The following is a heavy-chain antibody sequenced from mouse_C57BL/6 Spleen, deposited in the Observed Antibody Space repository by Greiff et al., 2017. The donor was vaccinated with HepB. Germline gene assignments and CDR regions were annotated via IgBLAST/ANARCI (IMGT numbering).Heavy chain of an antibody. D-gene: IGHD1-1*01. CDR3: ARSGYYYGSSYGGDYYAMDY. CDR1: GYTFTSYW. CDR2: IDPNSGGT. J-gene: IGHJ4*01. Sequence: QVQLKQPGAELVKPGASVKLSCKASGYTFTSYWMHWVKQRPGRGLEWIGRIDPNSGGTKYNEKFKSKATLTVDKPSSTAYMQLSSLTSEDSAVYYCARSGYYYGSSYGGDYYAMDYWGQGTSVTVSS. V-gene: IGHV1-72*01.